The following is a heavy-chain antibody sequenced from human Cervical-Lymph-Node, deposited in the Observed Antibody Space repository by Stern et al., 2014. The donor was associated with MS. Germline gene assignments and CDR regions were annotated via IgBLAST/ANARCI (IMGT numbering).Heavy chain of an antibody. CDR3: ARDQLLVRGWGVRSYLCMDV. Sequence: ESGPALVKPTQTLTLTCTFSGFSLSTSGMSVNWIRQPPGKALEWLALVDLEGGKMYSTSLKARLTISKDTSKNQVVLTMTDMDPMDTATYFGARDQLLVRGWGVRSYLCMDVWGQGTTVTVSS. CDR1: GFSLSTSGMS. CDR2: VDLEGGK. J-gene: IGHJ6*02. V-gene: IGHV2-70*01. D-gene: IGHD3-10*01.